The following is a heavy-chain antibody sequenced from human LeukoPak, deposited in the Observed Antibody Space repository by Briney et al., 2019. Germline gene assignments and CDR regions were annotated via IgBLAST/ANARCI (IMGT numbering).Heavy chain of an antibody. CDR1: GFTFSSYA. J-gene: IGHJ5*02. D-gene: IGHD3-10*01. CDR2: ISGSGGST. V-gene: IGHV3-23*01. Sequence: PGGSLRLSCAASGFTFSSYAMSWVRQAPGKGLEWVSAISGSGGSTYYADSVKGRFTISRDNSKNTLYLQMNSLRAEDTAVYYCAKDSTLLLRGYSWFDPWGQGTLVTVSS. CDR3: AKDSTLLLRGYSWFDP.